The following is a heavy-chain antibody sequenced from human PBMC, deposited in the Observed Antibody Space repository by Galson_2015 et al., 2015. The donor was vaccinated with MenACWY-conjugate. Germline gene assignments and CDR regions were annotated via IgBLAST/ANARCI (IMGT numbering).Heavy chain of an antibody. J-gene: IGHJ4*02. D-gene: IGHD2/OR15-2a*01. V-gene: IGHV3-15*01. CDR3: TTDYFGQYFFDS. CDR2: IKSKTHSGTP. Sequence: SLRLSCAASGFTFSNAWMTWVRQAPGKGLEWVGRIKSKTHSGTPDYAAPVNGRFTISRDDSRNTVYLEMNGLKAEDTGLYYCTTDYFGQYFFDSWGQGTTVTVSS. CDR1: GFTFSNAW.